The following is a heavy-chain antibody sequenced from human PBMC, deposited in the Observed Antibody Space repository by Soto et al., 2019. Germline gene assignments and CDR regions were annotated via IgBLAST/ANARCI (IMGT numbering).Heavy chain of an antibody. CDR3: VKDHCGGDCYSNPYFDY. Sequence: QVQLVESGGGVVQPGRSLRLSCAASGFPFSTYGIHWVRQAPGKGLEWLAVIWYDGSIKYYADSVQGRFTISRDNSGNIGDLQMNSLRADDTAVYYCVKDHCGGDCYSNPYFDYWGQGPLVTVSS. V-gene: IGHV3-33*06. CDR1: GFPFSTYG. J-gene: IGHJ4*02. CDR2: IWYDGSIK. D-gene: IGHD2-21*02.